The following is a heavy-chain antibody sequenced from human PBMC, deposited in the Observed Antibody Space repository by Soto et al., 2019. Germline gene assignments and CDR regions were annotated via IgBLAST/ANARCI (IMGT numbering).Heavy chain of an antibody. D-gene: IGHD4-4*01. J-gene: IGHJ4*02. V-gene: IGHV1-18*01. CDR3: ARDVDGYSYFTFDF. CDR1: GYTFTSYG. CDR2: ISAYNGNT. Sequence: WASVKVSCKASGYTFTSYGISWVRQAPGQGLEWMGWISAYNGNTNYAQKLQGRVTMTTDTSTSTAYMELRSLRSDDTAVYYCARDVDGYSYFTFDFWSKGTLVTVSS.